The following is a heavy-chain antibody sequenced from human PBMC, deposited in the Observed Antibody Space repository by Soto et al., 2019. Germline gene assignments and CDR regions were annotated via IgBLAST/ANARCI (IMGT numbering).Heavy chain of an antibody. Sequence: GGSLRLSCAASGFTFSSYAMSWVRQAPGKGLEWVSAISGSGGSTYYADSVKGRFTISRDNSKNTLYLQMNSLRAEDTAVYYCAKDPYYDSSGYEVPDYWGQGTLVTVSS. CDR1: GFTFSSYA. CDR2: ISGSGGST. J-gene: IGHJ4*02. D-gene: IGHD3-22*01. CDR3: AKDPYYDSSGYEVPDY. V-gene: IGHV3-23*01.